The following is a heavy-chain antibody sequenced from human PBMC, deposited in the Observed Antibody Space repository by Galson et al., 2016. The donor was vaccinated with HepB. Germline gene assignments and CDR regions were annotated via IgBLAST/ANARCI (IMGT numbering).Heavy chain of an antibody. D-gene: IGHD4-11*01. Sequence: TLSLTCVVSGGSINTGDSINTYYWSWIRQPAGKGLEWIGRIYTTGSTVYNPSLRSRVTMSIDTAKNQFSLKLTSVTAADTAVHYCARASTALFDYWGQGTLVTVSS. J-gene: IGHJ4*02. CDR2: IYTTGST. CDR3: ARASTALFDY. CDR1: GGSINTGDSINTYY. V-gene: IGHV4-61*02.